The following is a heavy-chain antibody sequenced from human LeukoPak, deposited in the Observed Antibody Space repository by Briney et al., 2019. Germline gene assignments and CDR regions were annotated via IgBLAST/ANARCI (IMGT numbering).Heavy chain of an antibody. CDR1: GFTFSSYA. CDR2: ISGSGGST. CDR3: AKDSFRGSYWHKYYFDY. V-gene: IGHV3-23*01. Sequence: GGSLRLSCAASGFTFSSYAMQWVRQAPGKGLEWVSAISGSGGSTYYADSVKGRFTISRDNSKNTLYLQMNSLRAEDTAVYYCAKDSFRGSYWHKYYFDYWGQGTLVTVSS. D-gene: IGHD1-26*01. J-gene: IGHJ4*02.